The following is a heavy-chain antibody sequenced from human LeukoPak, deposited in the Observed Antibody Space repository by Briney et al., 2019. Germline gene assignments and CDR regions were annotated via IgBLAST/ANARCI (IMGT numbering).Heavy chain of an antibody. CDR1: GGSISSYY. J-gene: IGHJ5*02. CDR3: ARDLTGYSSGWYWFDP. Sequence: PSETLSLTCTVSGGSISSYYWSWIRQPPGKGLEWIGYIFNSGSTHYNPSLKSRVAISVDTSKNQFSLKLSSVTAADTAVYYCARDLTGYSSGWYWFDPWGQGTLVTVSS. CDR2: IFNSGST. V-gene: IGHV4-59*01. D-gene: IGHD6-19*01.